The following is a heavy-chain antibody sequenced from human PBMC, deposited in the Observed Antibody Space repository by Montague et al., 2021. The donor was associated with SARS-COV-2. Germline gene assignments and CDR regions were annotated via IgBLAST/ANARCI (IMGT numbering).Heavy chain of an antibody. Sequence: SLRLSCAASGFTSSSYAMSWVRQAPGKGLEWVSAITGSGGGTYYAGSVKGRFTISKDNSKNMLYLQMNSLRAEDTAVYYWAKDQVYSGSYFADWGQGTLVTVSS. CDR3: AKDQVYSGSYFAD. V-gene: IGHV3-23*01. CDR1: GFTSSSYA. J-gene: IGHJ4*02. D-gene: IGHD1-26*01. CDR2: ITGSGGGT.